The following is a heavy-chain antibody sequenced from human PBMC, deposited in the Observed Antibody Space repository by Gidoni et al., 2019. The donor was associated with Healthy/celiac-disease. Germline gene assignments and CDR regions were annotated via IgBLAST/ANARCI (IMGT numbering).Heavy chain of an antibody. CDR2: ISGSGGST. CDR1: GFTFSRYA. V-gene: IGHV3-23*01. Sequence: EVQLLESGGGLVQPGGSLRLSCAASGFTFSRYAMSWVRQAPGKGLEWFSAISGSGGSTYYADAVKGRFTISRDNSKKTLYLQMNSLRAEDTAVYYCATLQGEYYYGSRGDQGFDYWGQGTLVTVSS. CDR3: ATLQGEYYYGSRGDQGFDY. D-gene: IGHD3-10*01. J-gene: IGHJ4*02.